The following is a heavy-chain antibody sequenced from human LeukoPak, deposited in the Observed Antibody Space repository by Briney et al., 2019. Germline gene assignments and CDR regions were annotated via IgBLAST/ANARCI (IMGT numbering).Heavy chain of an antibody. CDR1: GFTFSSYA. V-gene: IGHV3-30-3*01. J-gene: IGHJ4*02. Sequence: GGSLRLSCAASGFTFSSYAMHWVRQAPGKGLEWVAVISYDGSNKYYADSVKGRFTISRDNSKNTLYLQMNSLRAEDTAVYYCASEGYYGSGSYYKDYWGQGTLVTVSS. CDR2: ISYDGSNK. D-gene: IGHD3-10*01. CDR3: ASEGYYGSGSYYKDY.